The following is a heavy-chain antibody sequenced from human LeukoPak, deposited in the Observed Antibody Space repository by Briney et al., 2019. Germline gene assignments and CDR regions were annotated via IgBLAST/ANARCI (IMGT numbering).Heavy chain of an antibody. J-gene: IGHJ4*02. CDR3: ARGGYSFDY. Sequence: GGSLRLSCAASGVTLGGYWMSWVRQAPGKGLEWVARLHADGIERYYVDPVKGRFTISRDNAKNSLHLQMYSLRLDDTAVYYCARGGYSFDYLGQGTLVTVSS. CDR1: GVTLGGYW. V-gene: IGHV3-7*01. CDR2: LHADGIER. D-gene: IGHD5-12*01.